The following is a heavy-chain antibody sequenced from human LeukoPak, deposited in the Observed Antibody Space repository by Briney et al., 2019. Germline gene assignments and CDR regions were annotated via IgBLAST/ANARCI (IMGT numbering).Heavy chain of an antibody. Sequence: SETLSLTCTVSGGSISSSSYYSGWIRQPPGKGLEWIGSIYYSGRTYYKPSLKSRVTISVDTSKNQFSLKLSSVTAADTAVYYCARVIVVVPAAIFFGGYGMDVWGQGTTVTVSS. V-gene: IGHV4-39*01. CDR2: IYYSGRT. CDR1: GGSISSSSYY. CDR3: ARVIVVVPAAIFFGGYGMDV. J-gene: IGHJ6*02. D-gene: IGHD2-2*01.